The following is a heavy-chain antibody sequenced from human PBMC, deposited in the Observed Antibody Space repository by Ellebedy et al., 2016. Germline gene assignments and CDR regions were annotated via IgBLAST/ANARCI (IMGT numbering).Heavy chain of an antibody. J-gene: IGHJ4*02. V-gene: IGHV4-59*01. CDR2: IYYTGTT. Sequence: GSLRLSCIVPGGPISRYYWSWIRQPPGRGLEWIGNIYYTGTTNYNPSLQSRVPISLDTPKNQFSLRLTSVTAADTAVYYCARIGGVSFGERPIDYWGQGTLVTVSS. D-gene: IGHD3-10*01. CDR1: GGPISRYY. CDR3: ARIGGVSFGERPIDY.